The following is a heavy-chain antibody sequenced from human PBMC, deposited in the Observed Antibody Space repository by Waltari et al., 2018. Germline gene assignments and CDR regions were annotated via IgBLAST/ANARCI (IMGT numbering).Heavy chain of an antibody. CDR3: ARVLTYSPYYYYYMDV. CDR1: GYSISSGYY. Sequence: QVQLQESGPGLVKPSETLSLTCTVSGYSISSGYYWGWIRQPPGKGLEWIGSIYHSGRTYYNPSLKSRVTISVDTSKNQFSLKLSSVTAADTAVYYCARVLTYSPYYYYYMDVWGKGTTITISS. V-gene: IGHV4-38-2*02. D-gene: IGHD2-21*01. CDR2: IYHSGRT. J-gene: IGHJ6*03.